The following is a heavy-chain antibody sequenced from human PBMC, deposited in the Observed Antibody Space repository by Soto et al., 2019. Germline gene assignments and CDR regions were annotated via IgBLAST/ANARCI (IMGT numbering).Heavy chain of an antibody. D-gene: IGHD3-3*01. CDR2: ISAYNGNT. V-gene: IGHV1-18*01. Sequence: QVPLVQSGAEVKKPGASVKVSCKASGYTFTSYGISWVRQAPGQGLEWMGWISAYNGNTNYAQKLQGRVTMTTDTSTSTAYMELRSLRSDDTAVYYCARDLYDFWSGYQSWYFDYWGQGTLVTVSS. J-gene: IGHJ4*02. CDR1: GYTFTSYG. CDR3: ARDLYDFWSGYQSWYFDY.